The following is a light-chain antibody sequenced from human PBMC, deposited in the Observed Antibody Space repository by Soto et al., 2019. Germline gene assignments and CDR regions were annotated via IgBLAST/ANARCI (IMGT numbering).Light chain of an antibody. CDR2: TDN. Sequence: QSVLTQPPSGSGTPGQRVTISCSGSSSNIGRNTVNWYQQIPGTAPKLLMYTDNQRPSGVPARFSASKSGTSASLAISGLQSEDEADYYCAAWDDSLNGVVFVGGTKLTVL. J-gene: IGLJ2*01. CDR1: SSNIGRNT. V-gene: IGLV1-44*01. CDR3: AAWDDSLNGVV.